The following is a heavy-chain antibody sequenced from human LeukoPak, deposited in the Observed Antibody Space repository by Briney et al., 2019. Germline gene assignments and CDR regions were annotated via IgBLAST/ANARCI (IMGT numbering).Heavy chain of an antibody. CDR1: GGSFSGYY. Sequence: PSETLSLTCAVYGGSFSGYYWSWIRQPPGKGLEWIGEINHSGSTNYNPSLKSRVTISVDTSKNQFSLKLSSVTAADTAMYYCARLSLVVAEGYWGQGTLVTVSS. CDR2: INHSGST. CDR3: ARLSLVVAEGY. D-gene: IGHD2-15*01. J-gene: IGHJ4*02. V-gene: IGHV4-34*01.